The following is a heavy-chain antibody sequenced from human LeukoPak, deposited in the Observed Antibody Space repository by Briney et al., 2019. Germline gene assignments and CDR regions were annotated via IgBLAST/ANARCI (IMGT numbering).Heavy chain of an antibody. V-gene: IGHV6-1*01. CDR1: GESVSSNSGA. D-gene: IGHD1-26*01. J-gene: IGHJ4*02. Sequence: SQTLSLTCAISGESVSSNSGAWNWIRQSPSRGLGWLGRTYYRSKWYNDYAVSVKSRITINPDTSKNQFSLQLNSVTPEDTAVYYCAKTSGNYWCIDYWGQGTLVTVSS. CDR2: TYYRSKWYN. CDR3: AKTSGNYWCIDY.